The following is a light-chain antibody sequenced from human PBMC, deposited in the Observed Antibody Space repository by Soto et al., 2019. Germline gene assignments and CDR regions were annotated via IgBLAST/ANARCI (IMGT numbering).Light chain of an antibody. V-gene: IGLV1-44*01. CDR3: AAWDASLAGYV. Sequence: QSVLTQPPSASGTPGQRVTISCSTSSSNLGDNAVNWYQHVPGTAPKLLIYSYDQRPSGVPDRFSGSKSGTSASLAISGLQSEDEADYYCAAWDASLAGYVFGTGTKVTV. CDR2: SYD. J-gene: IGLJ1*01. CDR1: SSNLGDNA.